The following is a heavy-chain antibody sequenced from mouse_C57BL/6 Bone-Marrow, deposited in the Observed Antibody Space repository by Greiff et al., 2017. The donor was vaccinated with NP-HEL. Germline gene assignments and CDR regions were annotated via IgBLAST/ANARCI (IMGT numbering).Heavy chain of an antibody. CDR2: ISYDGSN. V-gene: IGHV3-6*01. CDR3: ARNYAWYFDV. J-gene: IGHJ1*03. CDR1: GYSITSGYY. D-gene: IGHD1-1*01. Sequence: DVKLQESGPGLVKPSQSLSLTCSVTGYSITSGYYWNWIRQFPGNKLEWMGYISYDGSNNYNPSLKNRISITRDTSKNQFFLKLNSVTTEDTATYYCARNYAWYFDVWGTGTTVTVSS.